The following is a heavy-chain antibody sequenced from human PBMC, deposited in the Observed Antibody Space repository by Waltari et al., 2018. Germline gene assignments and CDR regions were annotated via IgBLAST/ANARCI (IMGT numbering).Heavy chain of an antibody. CDR3: ARVNRYFDWSRTPTPQFDY. V-gene: IGHV4-39*07. J-gene: IGHJ4*02. CDR2: IYYTGST. CDR1: GGSISSGTYY. Sequence: QLLLQESGPGLVKPSETLSLTCTVSGGSISSGTYYWGWIRQPPGKGLEWIGNIYYTGSTYDKPSLQSRVTISLDTSKNQFSLKLNSVTAADTAVYYCARVNRYFDWSRTPTPQFDYWGQGTLVTVSS. D-gene: IGHD3-9*01.